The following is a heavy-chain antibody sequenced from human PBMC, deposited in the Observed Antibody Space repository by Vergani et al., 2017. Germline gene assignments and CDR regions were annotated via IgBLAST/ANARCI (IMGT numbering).Heavy chain of an antibody. CDR1: GFTFDDYG. Sequence: EVQLAESGGGVVRPGGSLRLSCAASGFTFDDYGMSWVRQAPGKGLEWVSGINWNGGSTGYADSVKGRFTISRDNAKNSLYLQMNSLRAEDTALYYCARDRYYDILTGYYPNWYFDLWGRGTLVTVSS. CDR3: ARDRYYDILTGYYPNWYFDL. J-gene: IGHJ2*01. D-gene: IGHD3-9*01. V-gene: IGHV3-20*04. CDR2: INWNGGST.